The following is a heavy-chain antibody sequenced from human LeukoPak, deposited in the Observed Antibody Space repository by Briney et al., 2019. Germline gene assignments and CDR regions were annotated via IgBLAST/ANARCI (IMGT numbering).Heavy chain of an antibody. CDR1: GGSISSYY. V-gene: IGHV4-34*01. D-gene: IGHD1-26*01. J-gene: IGHJ5*02. Sequence: SETLSLTCTVSGGSISSYYWSWIRQPPGKGLEWIGEINHSGSTNQNPSLKSRVTISVDTSKNQFSLKLSSVTAADTAVYYCARHSGGTYYVSLDPWGQGTLVTVSS. CDR3: ARHSGGTYYVSLDP. CDR2: INHSGST.